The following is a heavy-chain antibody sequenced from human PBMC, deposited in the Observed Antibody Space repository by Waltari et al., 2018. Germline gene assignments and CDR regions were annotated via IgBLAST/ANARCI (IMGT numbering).Heavy chain of an antibody. D-gene: IGHD6-19*01. CDR2: ITSGGGDT. J-gene: IGHJ4*02. Sequence: QLLESGGGWRQAGGSLRLSCAASGFTFSNYAMSWVRQAPGKVPEWVSGITSGGGDTYYTDSVRGRFTISRDNSKNTVYLQMNSLRHEDTAVYYCAKEIYRIGRPCFDYWGQGVRVTVSS. V-gene: IGHV3-23*01. CDR3: AKEIYRIGRPCFDY. CDR1: GFTFSNYA.